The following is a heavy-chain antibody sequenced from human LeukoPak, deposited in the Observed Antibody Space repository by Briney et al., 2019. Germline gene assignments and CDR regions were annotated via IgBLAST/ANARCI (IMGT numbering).Heavy chain of an antibody. J-gene: IGHJ5*02. V-gene: IGHV1-8*01. CDR1: GYTFTSYD. CDR3: ARVGVPAAIGKQMNWFDP. Sequence: GASVKVSCKASGYTFTSYDINWVRQATGQGLEWMGWMNPNSGNTGYAQKFQGRVTMTRNTSISTAYMELSSLRSEDTAVYYCARVGVPAAIGKQMNWFDPWGQGTPVTVSS. CDR2: MNPNSGNT. D-gene: IGHD2-2*01.